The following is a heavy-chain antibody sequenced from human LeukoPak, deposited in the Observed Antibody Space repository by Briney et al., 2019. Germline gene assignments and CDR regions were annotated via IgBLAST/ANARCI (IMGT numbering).Heavy chain of an antibody. CDR3: AKQQWLVTRGYYFDY. CDR1: GFTFSSYA. CDR2: ISGSGGST. D-gene: IGHD6-19*01. V-gene: IGHV3-23*01. Sequence: GGSLRLSCAASGFTFSSYATSWVRQAPGKGLEWVSAISGSGGSTYYADSVKGRFTISRDNSKNTLYLQMNSLRAEDTAVYYCAKQQWLVTRGYYFDYWGQGTLVTVSS. J-gene: IGHJ4*02.